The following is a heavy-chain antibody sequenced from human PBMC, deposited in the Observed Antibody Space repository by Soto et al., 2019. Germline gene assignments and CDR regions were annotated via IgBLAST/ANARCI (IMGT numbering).Heavy chain of an antibody. D-gene: IGHD6-19*01. J-gene: IGHJ4*02. Sequence: GESLKISCKGSGYSFASYWISWVRQMPGKGLEWMGRTDPSDSYTNYSPSFQGHVTISADKSISTAYLQWSSLQASDTAMYYCARLRQAVADYWGQGTLVTVSS. CDR1: GYSFASYW. V-gene: IGHV5-10-1*01. CDR3: ARLRQAVADY. CDR2: TDPSDSYT.